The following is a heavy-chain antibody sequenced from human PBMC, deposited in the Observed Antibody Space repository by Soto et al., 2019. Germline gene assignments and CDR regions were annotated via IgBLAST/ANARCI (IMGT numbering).Heavy chain of an antibody. CDR3: ARDQSKEAAADFDY. Sequence: GGSLRLSCAASGFTFSSYSMNWVRQAPGKGLEWVSSISSSSSYIYYADSVKGRFTISRDNAKNSLYLQMNSLRAEDTAVYYCARDQSKEAAADFDYWGQGTLVTVSS. CDR2: ISSSSSYI. CDR1: GFTFSSYS. V-gene: IGHV3-21*01. J-gene: IGHJ4*02. D-gene: IGHD6-13*01.